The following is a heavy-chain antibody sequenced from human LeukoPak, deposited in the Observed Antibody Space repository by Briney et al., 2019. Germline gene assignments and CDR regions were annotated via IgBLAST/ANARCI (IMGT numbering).Heavy chain of an antibody. Sequence: SETLSLTCTISGGSISSYYWSWIRQPPGKGLEWIGYIYYTGSTNHNPSLKSRVTISVDTSKNQFSLKLSSVTAADTAVYYCARYSSSWSFDYWAREPWSPSPQ. J-gene: IGHJ4*02. CDR3: ARYSSSWSFDY. V-gene: IGHV4-59*01. CDR2: IYYTGST. D-gene: IGHD6-13*01. CDR1: GGSISSYY.